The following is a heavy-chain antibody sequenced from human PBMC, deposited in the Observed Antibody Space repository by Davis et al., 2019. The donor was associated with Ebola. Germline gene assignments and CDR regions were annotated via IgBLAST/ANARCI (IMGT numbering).Heavy chain of an antibody. V-gene: IGHV5-51*01. J-gene: IGHJ4*02. D-gene: IGHD1-26*01. CDR2: ILPGDSDT. Sequence: GESLKISCKASGYSFTSFWIGWVRQPPGQGLEWMGAILPGDSDTRYSPSFQGQVTISADKSITTAYLHWNSLKASDTAMYYCARQGAPYSAPANWGQGTLVTVSS. CDR3: ARQGAPYSAPAN. CDR1: GYSFTSFW.